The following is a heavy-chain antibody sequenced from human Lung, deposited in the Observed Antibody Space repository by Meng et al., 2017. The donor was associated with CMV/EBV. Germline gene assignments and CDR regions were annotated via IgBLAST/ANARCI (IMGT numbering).Heavy chain of an antibody. Sequence: VSGGSVSSGNYYWSWIRQSPGKGLEWIGYIYYSGTTHYNPSLKSRVTIAVDTSKNQFSLKLSSVTAADTAVYYCARDLAKNWNYFDYWGQGTLVTVSS. CDR3: ARDLAKNWNYFDY. V-gene: IGHV4-61*01. CDR1: GGSVSSGNYY. CDR2: IYYSGTT. D-gene: IGHD3-3*01. J-gene: IGHJ4*02.